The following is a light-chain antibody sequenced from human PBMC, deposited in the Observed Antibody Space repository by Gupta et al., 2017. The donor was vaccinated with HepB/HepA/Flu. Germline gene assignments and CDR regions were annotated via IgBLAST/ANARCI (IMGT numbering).Light chain of an antibody. J-gene: IGKJ4*01. V-gene: IGKV1-39*01. CDR1: QSISIY. Sequence: DIQMTQSPSSLSASVGDRVTITCRASQSISIYLSWYQQKAGQAPNLLIYAASKVQSGVPSRFSGSGSGTXFTLSIXSRQPEDFATYYCQQGPTVPLTFGXATKVQI. CDR2: AAS. CDR3: QQGPTVPLT.